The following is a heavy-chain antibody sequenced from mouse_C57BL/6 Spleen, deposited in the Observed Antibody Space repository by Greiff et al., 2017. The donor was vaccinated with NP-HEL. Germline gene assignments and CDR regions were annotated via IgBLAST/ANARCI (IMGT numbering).Heavy chain of an antibody. J-gene: IGHJ2*01. CDR2: ISDGGSYT. Sequence: EVQGVESGGGLVKPGGSLKLSCAASGFTFSSYAMSWVRQTPEKRLEWVATISDGGSYTYYPDNVKGRFTISRDNAKNNLYLQMSHLKSEDTAMYYCARDYYYGSSPSLDYWGQGTTLTVSS. CDR1: GFTFSSYA. D-gene: IGHD1-1*01. CDR3: ARDYYYGSSPSLDY. V-gene: IGHV5-4*01.